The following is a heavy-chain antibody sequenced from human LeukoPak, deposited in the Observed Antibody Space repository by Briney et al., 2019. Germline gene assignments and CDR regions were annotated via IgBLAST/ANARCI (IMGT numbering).Heavy chain of an antibody. CDR2: IYTSGST. J-gene: IGHJ5*02. Sequence: SETLSLTCTVSGGSISSYYWSWIRQPAGKGLEWIGRIYTSGSTNYNPSLKSRVTMSVDTSKNQFSLKLSSVTAADTAVYYCARGVSAAMGGYSSGWYVGNWFDPWGQGTLVTVSS. CDR1: GGSISSYY. V-gene: IGHV4-4*07. CDR3: ARGVSAAMGGYSSGWYVGNWFDP. D-gene: IGHD6-19*01.